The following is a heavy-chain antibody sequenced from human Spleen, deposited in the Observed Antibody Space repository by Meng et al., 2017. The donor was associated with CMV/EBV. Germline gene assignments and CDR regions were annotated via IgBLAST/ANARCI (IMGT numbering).Heavy chain of an antibody. D-gene: IGHD2-2*01. V-gene: IGHV4-34*01. CDR3: ARVGGDVVVVPAAHGGWFDP. CDR1: GGSITGYY. Sequence: SETLSLTCAVSGGSITGYYWSWIRQPPGKGLDWIGEVSYGGGTNYNPSLKSRVTISVDTSKNQFSLKLSSVTAADTAVYYCARVGGDVVVVPAAHGGWFDPWGQGTLVTVSS. CDR2: VSYGGGT. J-gene: IGHJ5*02.